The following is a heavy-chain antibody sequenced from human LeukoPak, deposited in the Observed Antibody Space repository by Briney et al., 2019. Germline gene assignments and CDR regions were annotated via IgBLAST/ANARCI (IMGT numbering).Heavy chain of an antibody. CDR3: ARARGPTDYYDSSGYGGELGY. CDR2: ISSSGSAI. D-gene: IGHD3-22*01. Sequence: GGSLRLSCAASGFTFSSYEMNCVRQAPRKGLEWVSYISSSGSAIYYADSVKGRCTISRDNAKNSLYLQMKSLRAEDTAVYYCARARGPTDYYDSSGYGGELGYWGQGTLVTVSS. CDR1: GFTFSSYE. J-gene: IGHJ4*02. V-gene: IGHV3-48*03.